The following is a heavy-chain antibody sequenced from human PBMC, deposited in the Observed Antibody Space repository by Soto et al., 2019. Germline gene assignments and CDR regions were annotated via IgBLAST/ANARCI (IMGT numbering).Heavy chain of an antibody. D-gene: IGHD1-20*01. CDR3: ARGNTWNHIGGSRMDV. CDR1: GFTFSSYA. CDR2: LSYDGSNK. V-gene: IGHV3-30-3*01. J-gene: IGHJ6*02. Sequence: QVQLVESGGGVVQPGRSLRLSCAASGFTFSSYAMHWVRQAPGKGLEWVAVLSYDGSNKYYADSVKGRFTISRDNSKNTLYLQMNSLRAEDTAVYYCARGNTWNHIGGSRMDVWGQGTTVTVSS.